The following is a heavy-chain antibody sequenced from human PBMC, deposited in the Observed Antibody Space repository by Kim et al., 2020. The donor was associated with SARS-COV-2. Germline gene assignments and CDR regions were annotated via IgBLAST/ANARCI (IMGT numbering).Heavy chain of an antibody. J-gene: IGHJ4*02. CDR2: IYYSGST. D-gene: IGHD1-26*01. V-gene: IGHV4-39*01. Sequence: SETLSLTCTVSGGSISSSSYYWGWIRQPPGKGLEWIGSIYYSGSTYYNPSLKSRVTMSVDTSKNQSSLTLSSVTAADTAVYCCARASAQWEPLAFDYWGQGTLVTVSS. CDR1: GGSISSSSYY. CDR3: ARASAQWEPLAFDY.